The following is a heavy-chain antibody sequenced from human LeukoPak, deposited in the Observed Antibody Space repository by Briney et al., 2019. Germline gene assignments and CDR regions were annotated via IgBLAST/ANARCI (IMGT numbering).Heavy chain of an antibody. CDR2: IRQDGGEK. CDR1: GFTFSDYW. J-gene: IGHJ4*01. CDR3: ARGGTAAGLYFDL. D-gene: IGHD6-13*01. Sequence: GGSLRLSCAVSGFTFSDYWMNWVRQAPGKGLEWVASIRQDGGEKSYVDSVKGRFTISRDNTKRSLYLQMSSLRAEDTAVYYCARGGTAAGLYFDLWGQGTLVTVSS. V-gene: IGHV3-7*01.